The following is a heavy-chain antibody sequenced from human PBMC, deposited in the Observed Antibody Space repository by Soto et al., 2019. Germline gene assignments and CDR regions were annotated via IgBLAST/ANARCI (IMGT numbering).Heavy chain of an antibody. CDR1: GFTFSSYG. Sequence: GGSLKLSCAAYGFTFSSYGMHWVRQAPGKGLEWVAVIWYDGSNKYYADSVKGRFTISRDNSKNTLYLQMNSLRAEDTAVYYCARESSRGYENAYYFDYWGQGTLVTVSS. CDR2: IWYDGSNK. V-gene: IGHV3-33*01. J-gene: IGHJ4*02. D-gene: IGHD5-12*01. CDR3: ARESSRGYENAYYFDY.